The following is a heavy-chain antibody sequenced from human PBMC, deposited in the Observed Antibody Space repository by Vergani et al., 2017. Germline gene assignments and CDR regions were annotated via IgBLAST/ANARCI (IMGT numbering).Heavy chain of an antibody. J-gene: IGHJ6*02. V-gene: IGHV3-48*01. CDR1: GFTFSSYS. D-gene: IGHD2-2*01. CDR2: ISSSSSTR. Sequence: EVQLVESGGGLVQPGGSLRLSCAASGFTFSSYSMNWVRQAPGKGLEWVSYISSSSSTRYYADSVKGRFTISRDNAKNSLYLQMNSLRAEDTAVYYCARDLPGCSSTSCYDGSYYYYGMDVWGQGTTVTVSS. CDR3: ARDLPGCSSTSCYDGSYYYYGMDV.